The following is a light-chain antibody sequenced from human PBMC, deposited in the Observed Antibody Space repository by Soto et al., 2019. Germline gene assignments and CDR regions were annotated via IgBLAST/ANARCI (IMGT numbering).Light chain of an antibody. CDR1: SGHSSYI. CDR3: ETWDGNTRV. CDR2: LEGSGSY. Sequence: QSVLTQSSSASASLGSSVKLTCTLSSGHSSYIIAWHQQQPGKAPRYLMKLEGSGSYNKGSGVPYRFSGSSSGADRYLTIFNLQFEDESDYYCETWDGNTRVVGGGTKLAVL. J-gene: IGLJ3*02. V-gene: IGLV4-60*02.